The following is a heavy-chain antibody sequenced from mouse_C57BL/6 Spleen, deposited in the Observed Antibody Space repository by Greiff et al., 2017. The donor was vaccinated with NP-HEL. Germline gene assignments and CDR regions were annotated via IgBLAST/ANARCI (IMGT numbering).Heavy chain of an antibody. CDR3: ARKELRFFYAMDY. V-gene: IGHV3-6*01. J-gene: IGHJ4*01. CDR1: GYSITSGYY. CDR2: ISYDGSN. Sequence: DVKLQESGPGLVKPSQSLSLTCSVTGYSITSGYYWNWIRQFPGNKLEWMGYISYDGSNNYNPSLKNRISITRDTSKNQFFLKLKSVTTEDTAIYYCARKELRFFYAMDYWGQGTSVTVSS. D-gene: IGHD1-1*01.